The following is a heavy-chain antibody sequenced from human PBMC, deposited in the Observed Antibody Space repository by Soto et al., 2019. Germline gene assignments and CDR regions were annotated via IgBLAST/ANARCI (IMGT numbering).Heavy chain of an antibody. CDR2: INPNSGGT. V-gene: IGHV1-2*04. CDR3: ASVRRVSPYDAFDI. J-gene: IGHJ3*02. Sequence: ASVKVSCKASGYTFTGYYMHWVRQAPGQGLEWMGWINPNSGGTNYAQKFQGWVTMTRDTSISTAYMELSRLRSDDTAVYYCASVRRVSPYDAFDIWGQGTMVTVSS. D-gene: IGHD3-10*01. CDR1: GYTFTGYY.